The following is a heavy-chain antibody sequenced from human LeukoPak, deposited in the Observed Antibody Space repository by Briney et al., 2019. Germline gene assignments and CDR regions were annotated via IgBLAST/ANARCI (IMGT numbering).Heavy chain of an antibody. CDR3: ARDCAGHYYYYYGMDV. Sequence: GGSLRLSCAASGFTFSSYWMSWVRQAPGKGLEWVANIKQDGSEKYYVDSVKGRFTISRDNAKNSLYLQMSSLRAEDTAVYYCARDCAGHYYYYYGMDVWGQGTTVTVSS. CDR1: GFTFSSYW. CDR2: IKQDGSEK. V-gene: IGHV3-7*01. J-gene: IGHJ6*02.